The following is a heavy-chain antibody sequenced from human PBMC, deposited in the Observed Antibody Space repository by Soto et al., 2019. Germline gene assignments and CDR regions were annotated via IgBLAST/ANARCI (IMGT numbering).Heavy chain of an antibody. V-gene: IGHV3-21*01. CDR3: ARVRHIVVVTAIDYFDY. J-gene: IGHJ4*02. D-gene: IGHD2-21*02. CDR1: GFTCSSYS. CDR2: ISGSSSYI. Sequence: PGGSLRLSCAASGFTCSSYSMNWVRQATGKGLEWVSSISGSSSYIYYADSVKGRFTISRDNAKNSLYLQMNSLRAEDTAVYYCARVRHIVVVTAIDYFDYWGQGTLVTVSS.